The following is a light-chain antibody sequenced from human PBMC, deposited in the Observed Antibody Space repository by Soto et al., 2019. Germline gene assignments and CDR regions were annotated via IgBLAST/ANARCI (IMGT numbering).Light chain of an antibody. V-gene: IGKV3-20*01. J-gene: IGKJ1*01. CDR1: QSVADSY. Sequence: EVVLTQSPGTLSLSPGERATLSCRASQSVADSYLAWYQQKPGRAPRLLFHAATRRATGIPDRFSGSGSGTDFTLTISTLEPDDFAVYYCHHFGSSPETFGQGTKVE. CDR2: AAT. CDR3: HHFGSSPET.